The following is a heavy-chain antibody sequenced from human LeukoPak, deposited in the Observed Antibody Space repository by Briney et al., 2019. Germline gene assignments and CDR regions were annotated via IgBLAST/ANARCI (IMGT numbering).Heavy chain of an antibody. CDR2: ITSGGGTT. Sequence: GGSLRLSCAASGFTFSNYAMSWVRQAPGKALEWVSAITSGGGTTYYAGSVKGRFTISRDNSKNTLYLQMNSLRIEDTAVYYCTKDRSYGRSYFDYWGQGTLVTVAS. D-gene: IGHD5-18*01. J-gene: IGHJ4*02. CDR3: TKDRSYGRSYFDY. V-gene: IGHV3-23*01. CDR1: GFTFSNYA.